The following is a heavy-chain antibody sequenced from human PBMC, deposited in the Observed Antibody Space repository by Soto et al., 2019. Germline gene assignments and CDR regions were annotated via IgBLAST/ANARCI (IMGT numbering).Heavy chain of an antibody. V-gene: IGHV3-23*01. CDR1: GFTFSNYP. D-gene: IGHD6-13*01. Sequence: EVQLLQSGGGLVQPGGSLRLSCAASGFTFSNYPMSWVRQAPGKGLEWVSTVGTTGDSMYYADSVKGRFTISRDNSKNMLFLQMNSLRGEDTAVYYCAKALYTSWYGCFHHWGQGALLTVSS. CDR3: AKALYTSWYGCFHH. J-gene: IGHJ1*01. CDR2: VGTTGDSM.